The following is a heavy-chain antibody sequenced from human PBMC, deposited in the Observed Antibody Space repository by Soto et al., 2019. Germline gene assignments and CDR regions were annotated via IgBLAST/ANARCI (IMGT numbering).Heavy chain of an antibody. Sequence: GASVKVSCKASGYTFTSYGISWVRQAPGQGLEGMGWISAYNGNTNYAQKLQGRLTMTTDTSTSTAYMELRSLRSDDTAVYYCARDPVDDFWSGSQNWFDPWGQGTLVTVSS. J-gene: IGHJ5*02. D-gene: IGHD3-3*01. V-gene: IGHV1-18*01. CDR3: ARDPVDDFWSGSQNWFDP. CDR2: ISAYNGNT. CDR1: GYTFTSYG.